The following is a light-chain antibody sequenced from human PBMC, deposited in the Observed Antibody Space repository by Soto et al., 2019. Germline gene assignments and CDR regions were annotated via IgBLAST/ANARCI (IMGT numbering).Light chain of an antibody. CDR1: QGIGVY. CDR3: PKYNIAPLT. V-gene: IGKV1-27*01. J-gene: IGKJ4*01. Sequence: DIQMTQSPSSLSASLGDRVTITCRASQGIGVYLAWFQQKPGKVPKLLSYAASALHSGVPSRFSGSGSGTDFTLTIRSLQPEDFVTYYCPKYNIAPLTFGGGTKVEIK. CDR2: AAS.